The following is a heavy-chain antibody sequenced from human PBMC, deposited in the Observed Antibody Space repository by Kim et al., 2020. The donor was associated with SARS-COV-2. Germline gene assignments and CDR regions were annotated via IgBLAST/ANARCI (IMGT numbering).Heavy chain of an antibody. J-gene: IGHJ3*02. CDR2: ISYDGSNK. D-gene: IGHD3-22*01. V-gene: IGHV3-30-3*01. CDR1: GFTFSSYA. CDR3: ARDRRGGYYYDSSGYYFRAAFDI. Sequence: GGSLRLSCAASGFTFSSYAMHWVRQAPGKGLEWVAVISYDGSNKYYADSVKGRFTISRDNSKNTLYLQMNSLRAEDTAVYYCARDRRGGYYYDSSGYYFRAAFDIWGQGTMVTVSS.